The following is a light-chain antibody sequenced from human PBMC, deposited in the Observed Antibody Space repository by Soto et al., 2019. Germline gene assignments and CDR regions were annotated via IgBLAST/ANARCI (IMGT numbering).Light chain of an antibody. CDR2: DAS. CDR1: QSVSSY. Sequence: EIVLTQSPATLSLSPGERATLSCRASQSVSSYLAWYQQKPGQAPRLLIYDASNRATGIPARFSGGGSGTHFTRTISSLEPEDVAVYYCQQRSNWPYTFGQGTKLEIK. CDR3: QQRSNWPYT. V-gene: IGKV3-11*01. J-gene: IGKJ2*01.